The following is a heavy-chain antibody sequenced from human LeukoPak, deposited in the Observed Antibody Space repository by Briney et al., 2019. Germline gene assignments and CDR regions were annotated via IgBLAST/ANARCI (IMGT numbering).Heavy chain of an antibody. CDR1: GFTLSNAW. CDR2: INANSGTT. CDR3: AKPISGGLAVTADWFHP. D-gene: IGHD6-19*01. Sequence: GGSLRLSCAASGFTLSNAWMSWVRQPPGKGLEWVSTINANSGTTSYAASVRGRFTISRDNSKNTLYLQVNTLRADDTATYYCAKPISGGLAVTADWFHPWGQGTLVVVSS. J-gene: IGHJ5*01. V-gene: IGHV3-23*01.